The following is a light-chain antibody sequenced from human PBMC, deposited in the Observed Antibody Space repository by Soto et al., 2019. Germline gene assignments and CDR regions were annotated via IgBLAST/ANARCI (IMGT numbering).Light chain of an antibody. CDR1: QNITNN. CDR2: HAS. J-gene: IGKJ5*01. CDR3: QQYYGLPPLT. Sequence: DVRMTLSPCSVSASILERVTSTCKASQNITNNLSWYQQKPGKAPNLLIYHASKLAKGVTSRFSGSGSGTDFSFIITSLQREDLATYYCQQYYGLPPLTFGQGTRLEI. V-gene: IGKV1-33*01.